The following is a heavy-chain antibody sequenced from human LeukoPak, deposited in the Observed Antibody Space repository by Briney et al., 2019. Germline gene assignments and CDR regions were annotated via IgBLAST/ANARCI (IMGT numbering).Heavy chain of an antibody. Sequence: GGSLRLSCAASGFTFSSHWMHWVRQAPGKGLEWVSAVGIAADTFYPGSVKGRFTISRENAKNSLYLQMNSLRVEDTAVYYCVRQKKSHGNFDYWGQGTLVTVSS. V-gene: IGHV3-13*01. CDR3: VRQKKSHGNFDY. CDR2: VGIAADT. CDR1: GFTFSSHW. J-gene: IGHJ4*02. D-gene: IGHD1-26*01.